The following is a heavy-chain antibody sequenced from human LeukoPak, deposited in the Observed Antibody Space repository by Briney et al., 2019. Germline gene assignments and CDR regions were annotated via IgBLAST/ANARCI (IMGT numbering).Heavy chain of an antibody. J-gene: IGHJ5*02. D-gene: IGHD6-13*01. CDR3: AGGRSSSSWDQNWFDP. CDR1: GYTFTSYY. CDR2: INPSAGNT. Sequence: ASVKVSCKASGYTFTSYYMHWVRQAPGQGLEWMGIINPSAGNTGYAQKFQGRVSMTRDTSTSTVYMELSSLRSEDTAVYYCAGGRSSSSWDQNWFDPWGQGTLVTVSS. V-gene: IGHV1-46*01.